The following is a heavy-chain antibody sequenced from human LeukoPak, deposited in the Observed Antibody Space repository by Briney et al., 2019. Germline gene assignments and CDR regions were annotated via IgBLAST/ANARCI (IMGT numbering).Heavy chain of an antibody. D-gene: IGHD3-10*01. CDR3: ARGGGRDPFNVAY. Sequence: GGSLRLSCAASGFTFSNYWMSWVRQAPGRGLEWVANIKPDGSAEYYVDSVKGRFTISRDNAKNSLYLQMNSLRVEDTAVYYCARGGGRDPFNVAYWGQGTLVTVSS. V-gene: IGHV3-7*04. CDR1: GFTFSNYW. CDR2: IKPDGSAE. J-gene: IGHJ4*02.